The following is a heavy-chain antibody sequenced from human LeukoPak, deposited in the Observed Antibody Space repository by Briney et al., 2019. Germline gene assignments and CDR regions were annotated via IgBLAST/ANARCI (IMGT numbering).Heavy chain of an antibody. Sequence: GGSLRLSCAASGFTFSDYYMSWIRQAPGKGLEWVSYISSSGSTIYYADSVKGRFTISRDNAKSSLYLQMNSLRSDDTAVYYCARDLEHCRNIICSNSAYWGQGTLVTVSS. D-gene: IGHD2-2*01. J-gene: IGHJ4*02. CDR2: ISSSGSTI. V-gene: IGHV3-11*01. CDR1: GFTFSDYY. CDR3: ARDLEHCRNIICSNSAY.